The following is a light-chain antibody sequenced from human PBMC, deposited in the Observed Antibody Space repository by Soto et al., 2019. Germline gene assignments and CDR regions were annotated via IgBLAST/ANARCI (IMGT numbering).Light chain of an antibody. CDR3: TAYSGSNKVYV. Sequence: QSALTQPPSASGSPGQSVTISCTGTSSDIGAYDFVSWYQRRPGTAPKLIIYEVTRRPSGVPDRFSGSKSGNTASLTVSGLQAEDEAGYFCTAYSGSNKVYVFGTGTKLTVL. CDR1: SSDIGAYDF. J-gene: IGLJ1*01. CDR2: EVT. V-gene: IGLV2-8*01.